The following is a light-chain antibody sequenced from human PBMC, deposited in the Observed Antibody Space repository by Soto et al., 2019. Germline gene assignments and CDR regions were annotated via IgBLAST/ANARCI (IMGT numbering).Light chain of an antibody. CDR3: QQRNNWPRT. CDR2: DVS. Sequence: TQLPQAPATLSWSPGQRATLSCRASQNISNYLMWYQQKPGQAPTLLMYDVSNRAAGSPARFSGSGSGTDFTLTISSREPEDFAVYYCQQRNNWPRTFGQGTKVDIK. J-gene: IGKJ1*01. CDR1: QNISNY. V-gene: IGKV3-11*01.